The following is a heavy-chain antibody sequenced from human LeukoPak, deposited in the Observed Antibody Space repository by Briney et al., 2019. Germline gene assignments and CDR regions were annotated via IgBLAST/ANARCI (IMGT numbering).Heavy chain of an antibody. CDR1: GGSFSGYY. CDR2: INHSGST. D-gene: IGHD6-13*01. J-gene: IGHJ4*02. V-gene: IGHV4-34*01. CDR3: ARVGFRRQQRGVDY. Sequence: PSETLSLTCAVYGGSFSGYYWSWIRQPPGKGLEWIGEINHSGSTNYNPSLKSRVTISVDTSKNQFSLKLSSVTAADTAVYYCARVGFRRQQRGVDYWGQGTLVTVSS.